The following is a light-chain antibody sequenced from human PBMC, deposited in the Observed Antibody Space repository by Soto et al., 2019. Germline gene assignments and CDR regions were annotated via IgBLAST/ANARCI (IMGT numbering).Light chain of an antibody. Sequence: QSALTQPASVSGSPGQSITISCTGTSGDIGSYNRVSWYQQHPGKARKLIIYEVTDRPSGVSNRFSGSKSGNTASLTISGLQAVDEAEYYCSSYTNINTRACVFGTGTKLTVL. V-gene: IGLV2-14*01. CDR2: EVT. CDR3: SSYTNINTRACV. CDR1: SGDIGSYNR. J-gene: IGLJ1*01.